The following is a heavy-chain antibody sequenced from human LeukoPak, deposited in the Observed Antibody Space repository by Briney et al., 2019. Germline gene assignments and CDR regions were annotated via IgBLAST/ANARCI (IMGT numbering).Heavy chain of an antibody. J-gene: IGHJ4*02. Sequence: PGGSLRLSCAASGFTFSSYGMHWVRQAPGKGLEWVAVIWYDGSNKYYADSVKGRFTISRDNSKNTLYQQINSLRAEDTAVYYWAKDWFRWGQGNLVTVSS. D-gene: IGHD3-10*01. CDR2: IWYDGSNK. CDR3: AKDWFR. V-gene: IGHV3-33*06. CDR1: GFTFSSYG.